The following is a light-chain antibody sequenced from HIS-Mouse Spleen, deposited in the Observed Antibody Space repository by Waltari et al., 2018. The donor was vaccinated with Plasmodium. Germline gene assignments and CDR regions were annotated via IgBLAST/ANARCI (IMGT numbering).Light chain of an antibody. Sequence: EIVMTQFPATLSVSPGDRATLSCRASQSVSSNLAWYQQKPGQAPRLLIYGASTRATGSPARFSGSGSGTEFTLTISSLQSEDFAVYYCQQYNNWSFTFGPGTKVDIK. CDR2: GAS. V-gene: IGKV3-15*01. CDR1: QSVSSN. CDR3: QQYNNWSFT. J-gene: IGKJ3*01.